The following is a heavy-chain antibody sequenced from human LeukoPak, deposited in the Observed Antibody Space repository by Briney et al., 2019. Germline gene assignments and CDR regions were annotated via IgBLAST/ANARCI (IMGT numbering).Heavy chain of an antibody. J-gene: IGHJ2*01. CDR2: IYYSGST. CDR3: ARDSLNYGDYSGWYFDL. V-gene: IGHV4-59*01. D-gene: IGHD4-17*01. Sequence: SETLSLTCTVSGGSISSYYWSWIRQPSGKGLEWIGYIYYSGSTNYNPSLKSRVTISVDTSKNQFSLKLSSVTAADTAVYYCARDSLNYGDYSGWYFDLWGRGTLVTVSS. CDR1: GGSISSYY.